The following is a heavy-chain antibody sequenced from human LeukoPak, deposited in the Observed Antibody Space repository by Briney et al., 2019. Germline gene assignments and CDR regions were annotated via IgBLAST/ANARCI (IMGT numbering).Heavy chain of an antibody. CDR2: INPNSGGT. Sequence: ASVKVSCKASGYTFTGYYMHWVRQAPGQGLEWMGWINPNSGGTNYAQKFQGRVTMTRDTSISTAYMELSRLRSDDTAVYYCARDPRASGWPGYYFDYWGQGILVTVSS. V-gene: IGHV1-2*02. D-gene: IGHD6-19*01. J-gene: IGHJ4*02. CDR1: GYTFTGYY. CDR3: ARDPRASGWPGYYFDY.